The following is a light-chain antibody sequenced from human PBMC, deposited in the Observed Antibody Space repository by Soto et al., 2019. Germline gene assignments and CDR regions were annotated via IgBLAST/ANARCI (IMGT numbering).Light chain of an antibody. CDR2: GAS. V-gene: IGKV3-20*01. J-gene: IGKJ4*01. Sequence: EVVLTQSPGTLSLSPGERATLSCRASQSVGNNYLAWYQQKPGQTPRLLIYGASSRATGIPDRFSGSGSGTDFTLTITRREPEDSAVYYCQQYGGSPLVTFGGGTKVEIK. CDR3: QQYGGSPLVT. CDR1: QSVGNNY.